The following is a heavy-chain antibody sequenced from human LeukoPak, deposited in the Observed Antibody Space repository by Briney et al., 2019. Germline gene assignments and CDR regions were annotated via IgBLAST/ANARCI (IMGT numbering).Heavy chain of an antibody. Sequence: PGKSLRLSCVASGSTFSHYGMHWVRQAPGKGLEWVAVIWYDGSNKHYTDSVKGRFTISRDNSKNTLYLQMNSLRAEDTAVYYCARELGLRTIHAFDIWGQGTMVTVSS. V-gene: IGHV3-33*01. CDR2: IWYDGSNK. CDR3: ARELGLRTIHAFDI. CDR1: GSTFSHYG. D-gene: IGHD2-21*02. J-gene: IGHJ3*02.